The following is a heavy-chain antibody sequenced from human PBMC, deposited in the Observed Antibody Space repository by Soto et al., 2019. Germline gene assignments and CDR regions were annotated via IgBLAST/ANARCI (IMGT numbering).Heavy chain of an antibody. Sequence: ASVKVSCKASGYIFTDYYMHWVRQAPGQGLEWMGWINPNSGGTYYAQRFQGRVTMTRDTSISTAYMELSSLKSDDTAVYYCARKLPTHYSISWPLDYWGQGTLVTVS. CDR3: ARKLPTHYSISWPLDY. V-gene: IGHV1-2*02. CDR2: INPNSGGT. D-gene: IGHD3-3*02. CDR1: GYIFTDYY. J-gene: IGHJ4*02.